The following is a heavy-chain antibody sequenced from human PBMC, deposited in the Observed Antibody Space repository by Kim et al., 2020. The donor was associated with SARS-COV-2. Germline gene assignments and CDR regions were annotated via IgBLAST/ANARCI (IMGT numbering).Heavy chain of an antibody. CDR1: TFAFSIYE. V-gene: IGHV3-48*03. J-gene: IGHJ3*02. Sequence: GGSLRLSCAASTFAFSIYEMNWLRLAPGKGLEWLSYISNPGDTVYYAESIEGRLTISRDNATNSLFLQMDSLRVEDTAVYYCALIMPRENSFNIWGQGT. CDR2: ISNPGDTV. CDR3: ALIMPRENSFNI. D-gene: IGHD2-2*01.